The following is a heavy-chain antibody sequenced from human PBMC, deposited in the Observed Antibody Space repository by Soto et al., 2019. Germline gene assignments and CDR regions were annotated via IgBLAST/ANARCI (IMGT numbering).Heavy chain of an antibody. CDR2: IYYSGST. CDR1: GGSISSGGYY. CDR3: AIYDSSGSRGFQH. J-gene: IGHJ1*01. V-gene: IGHV4-31*03. D-gene: IGHD3-22*01. Sequence: SETLSLTCTVSGGSISSGGYYWSWIRQHPGKGLEWIGYIYYSGSTYYNPSLKSRVTISVDTSKNQFSLKLSSVTATDTAVYYCAIYDSSGSRGFQHWGQGTLVTVSS.